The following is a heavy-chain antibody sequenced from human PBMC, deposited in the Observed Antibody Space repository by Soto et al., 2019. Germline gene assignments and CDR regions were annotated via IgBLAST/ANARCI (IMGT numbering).Heavy chain of an antibody. CDR2: IYYSGTT. CDR3: ARSPGYHGSGSYCFDY. J-gene: IGHJ4*02. D-gene: IGHD3-10*01. V-gene: IGHV4-39*01. Sequence: SETLSLTCTVSGGSISSSGYYWVWIRQPPGKRLEWIGSIYYSGTTYYNPSLGSRVTMSVDTSKNQFSLKLNSVTAADTAVYYCARSPGYHGSGSYCFDYWGQGSLVTVSS. CDR1: GGSISSSGYY.